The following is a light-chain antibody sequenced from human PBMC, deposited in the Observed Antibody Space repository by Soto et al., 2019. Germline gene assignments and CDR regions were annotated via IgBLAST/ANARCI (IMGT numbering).Light chain of an antibody. CDR3: QQSHITPYT. J-gene: IGKJ2*01. CDR1: QTINNF. CDR2: AAS. V-gene: IGKV1-39*01. Sequence: DIQMTQSPSSLSASVGDRVTLTCRASQTINNFLIWYQQKPGKAPRLLIYAASSLQSGVPSRFSGSGSGTDFTLTISSLQPEDFATYYCQQSHITPYTFGQGTKLEI.